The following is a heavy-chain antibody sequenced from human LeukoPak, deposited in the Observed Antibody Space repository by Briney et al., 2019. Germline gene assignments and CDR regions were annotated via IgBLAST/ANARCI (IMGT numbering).Heavy chain of an antibody. CDR2: ISSSSSYI. Sequence: GGSLRLSCAASGFTFSSYSMNWVRQAPGKGLEWVSSISSSSSYIYYADSVKGRFTISRDNAKNSLYLQMNSLRAEDTAVYYCARGIGGFISGFDYWGQGTLVTVSS. V-gene: IGHV3-21*01. CDR1: GFTFSSYS. D-gene: IGHD6-19*01. J-gene: IGHJ4*02. CDR3: ARGIGGFISGFDY.